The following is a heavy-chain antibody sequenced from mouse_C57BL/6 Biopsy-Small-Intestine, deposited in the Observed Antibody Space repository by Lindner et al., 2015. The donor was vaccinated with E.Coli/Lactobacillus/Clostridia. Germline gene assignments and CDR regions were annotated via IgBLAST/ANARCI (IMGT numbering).Heavy chain of an antibody. CDR3: SKELTGAAY. CDR2: ITNGGLST. D-gene: IGHD4-1*01. J-gene: IGHJ3*01. CDR1: GFTFSTYG. V-gene: IGHV5-6*01. Sequence: VQLQESGGVLVKPGGSLKLSCAASGFTFSTYGMSWVRQTPDKRLEWVATITNGGLSTYYSDSVKGRFTISRDNAKNTLYLQMISLKSEDTAMYYCSKELTGAAYWGQGTLVTVSA.